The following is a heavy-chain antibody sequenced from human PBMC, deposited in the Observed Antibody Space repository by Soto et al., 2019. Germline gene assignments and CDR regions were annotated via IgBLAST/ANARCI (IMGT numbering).Heavy chain of an antibody. CDR1: GGTFSSYA. CDR2: IIPIFGTA. D-gene: IGHD3-22*01. CDR3: ARGSYYDSSGYQLNYFDY. J-gene: IGHJ4*02. Sequence: SVKVSCKASGGTFSSYAISWVRQAPGQGLEWMGGIIPIFGTANYAQKFQGRVTITADESTSTAYMELSSLRSEDTAVYYCARGSYYDSSGYQLNYFDYWGQGTLVTV. V-gene: IGHV1-69*13.